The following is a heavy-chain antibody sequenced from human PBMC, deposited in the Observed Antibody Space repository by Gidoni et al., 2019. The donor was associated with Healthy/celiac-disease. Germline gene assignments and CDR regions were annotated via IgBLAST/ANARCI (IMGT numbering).Heavy chain of an antibody. Sequence: QVQLVQSGAGVKKPGASVKVSCKVSGYPLTELSMPGVRQAPGKGLEWMGGFDPEDGETIYAQKFQGRVTMTEDTSTDTAYMELSSLRSEDTAVYYCATLRRMATIQKPSYYYGMDVWGQGTTVTVSS. J-gene: IGHJ6*02. CDR1: GYPLTELS. V-gene: IGHV1-24*01. CDR3: ATLRRMATIQKPSYYYGMDV. D-gene: IGHD5-12*01. CDR2: FDPEDGET.